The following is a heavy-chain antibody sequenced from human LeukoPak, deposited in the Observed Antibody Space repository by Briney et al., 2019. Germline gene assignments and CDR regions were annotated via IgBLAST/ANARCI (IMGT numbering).Heavy chain of an antibody. CDR1: GFTFDDYA. J-gene: IGHJ4*02. CDR3: AKDRTKAAAGIWLAADY. CDR2: ISWNSGSI. Sequence: SLRLSCAASGFTFDDYAMHWVRLAPGKGPEWVSGISWNSGSIGYADSVKGRFTISRDNAKNSLYLQMNSLRAEDTALYYCAKDRTKAAAGIWLAADYWGQGTLVTVSS. V-gene: IGHV3-9*01. D-gene: IGHD6-13*01.